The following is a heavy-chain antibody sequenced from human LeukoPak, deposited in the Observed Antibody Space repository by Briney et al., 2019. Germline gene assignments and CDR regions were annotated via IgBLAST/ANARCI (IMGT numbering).Heavy chain of an antibody. CDR2: ISFSGSM. CDR1: GGSISSGGYS. J-gene: IGHJ4*02. V-gene: IGHV4-30-4*07. Sequence: SETLSLTCAVSGGSISSGGYSWNWIRQPPGKGLEWIGYISFSGSMYSNPSLKSRVTISADTPKNQFSLKLTSVTAADTAVYYCARESRQEYSSWGFFDYWGQGTLVTVSS. CDR3: ARESRQEYSSWGFFDY. D-gene: IGHD6-6*01.